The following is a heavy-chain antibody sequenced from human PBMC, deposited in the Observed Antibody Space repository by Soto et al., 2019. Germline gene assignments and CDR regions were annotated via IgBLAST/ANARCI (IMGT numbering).Heavy chain of an antibody. CDR1: GFTFSTFE. J-gene: IGHJ5*02. V-gene: IGHV3-48*03. CDR2: ISGTGTNI. CDR3: ARDPGASWFDA. Sequence: QPGGSLRLSCAASGFTFSTFEMNWVRRAPGKGLEWVSYISGTGTNIFYADSVKGRFTISRGNAKNSLYLQMNSLRVEDTAVYFCARDPGASWFDAWGQGTLVTVSS.